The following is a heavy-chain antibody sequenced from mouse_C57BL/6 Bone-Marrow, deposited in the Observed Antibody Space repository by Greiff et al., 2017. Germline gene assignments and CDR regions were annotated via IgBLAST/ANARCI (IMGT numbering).Heavy chain of an antibody. Sequence: EVHLVESGGDLVKPGGSLKLSCAASGFTFSSYGMSWVRQTPDKRLEWVATISSGGSYTYSPDSVTGRFTISRDNAKNTLYLQMSSLKSEDTAMYYCAALLQCGRFAYWGQGTLGTVSA. D-gene: IGHD2-12*01. CDR2: ISSGGSYT. CDR1: GFTFSSYG. CDR3: AALLQCGRFAY. J-gene: IGHJ3*01. V-gene: IGHV5-6*01.